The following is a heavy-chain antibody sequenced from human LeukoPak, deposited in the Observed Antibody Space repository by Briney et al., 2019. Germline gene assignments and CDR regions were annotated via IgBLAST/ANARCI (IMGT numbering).Heavy chain of an antibody. D-gene: IGHD1-26*01. CDR3: AKAFELAGFYYYYYMDV. CDR2: ISGSGGST. Sequence: GGSLRLSCAASGFTFSSYAMSWVRQAPGKGLEWVSAISGSGGSTYYADSVKGRFTISRDNSKNTLYLQMNSLRAEDTAVYYCAKAFELAGFYYYYYMDVWGKGTTVTISS. V-gene: IGHV3-23*01. CDR1: GFTFSSYA. J-gene: IGHJ6*03.